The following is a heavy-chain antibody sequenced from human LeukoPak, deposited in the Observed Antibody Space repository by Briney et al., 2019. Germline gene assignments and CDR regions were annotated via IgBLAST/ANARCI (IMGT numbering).Heavy chain of an antibody. D-gene: IGHD6-13*01. Sequence: GESLKISCEGSGYSFTSYWIGWVRQRPGKGVGRMGIIYPGDSVTRYSPSFQGQVTISADKSISTAYLQWSSLKASDTAMYYCARLGTAAADYEYYYGMDVWGQGTTVTVSS. CDR3: ARLGTAAADYEYYYGMDV. J-gene: IGHJ6*02. V-gene: IGHV5-51*01. CDR2: IYPGDSVT. CDR1: GYSFTSYW.